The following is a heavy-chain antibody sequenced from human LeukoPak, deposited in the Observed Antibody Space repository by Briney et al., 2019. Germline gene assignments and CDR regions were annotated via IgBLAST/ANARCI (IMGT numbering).Heavy chain of an antibody. CDR2: IYYTGAT. V-gene: IGHV4-59*01. CDR1: GGSLSSYY. D-gene: IGHD5-18*01. J-gene: IGHJ4*02. CDR3: ARAGYSYGTGYYFDY. Sequence: SETLSLTCTVSGGSLSSYYWSWIRLPPGKGLEWIGYIYYTGATYYNPSLKGRVTISLDTSKNQFSLKLSSVTAADAAVYYCARAGYSYGTGYYFDYWGQGALVTVSS.